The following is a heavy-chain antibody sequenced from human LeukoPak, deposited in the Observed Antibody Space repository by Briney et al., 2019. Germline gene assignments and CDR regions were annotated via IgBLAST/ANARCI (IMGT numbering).Heavy chain of an antibody. J-gene: IGHJ4*02. CDR3: ARSARADTSAYFPVDY. V-gene: IGHV3-7*01. Sequence: GGSLRLSCAASGFTFSSYWTSWVRQAPGKGLEWVASIKQDGDEKYYVDSVKGRFTISRDNAKNSLYLQMNSLRAEDTAVYFCARSARADTSAYFPVDYWGQGILVTVSS. D-gene: IGHD3-22*01. CDR2: IKQDGDEK. CDR1: GFTFSSYW.